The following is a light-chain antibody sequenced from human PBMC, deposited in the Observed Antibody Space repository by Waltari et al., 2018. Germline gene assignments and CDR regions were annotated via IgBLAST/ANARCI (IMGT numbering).Light chain of an antibody. CDR1: QSVINNY. Sequence: EIVLTQSPGTLSLSPGERATLSCRASQSVINNYLAWYQQKPGQAPSLLIYVASRRDVGVPDRFSGSGSGTDFTLTISRLEPEDFAIFYCQQYGVSPYTFGQGTKLEV. V-gene: IGKV3-20*01. CDR3: QQYGVSPYT. CDR2: VAS. J-gene: IGKJ2*01.